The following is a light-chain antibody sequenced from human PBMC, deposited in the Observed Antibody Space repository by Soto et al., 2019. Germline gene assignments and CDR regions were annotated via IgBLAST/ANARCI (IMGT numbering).Light chain of an antibody. Sequence: DIQMTQSPSTLSGSLGDRATLTCRARQTVSGSLAWYQQKPGKAPKLLIYKASTLKSGVPSRFSGSGSGTEFTLTISSLQPDDFATYYCQHYNSYSEAFGQGTKVDI. CDR1: QTVSGS. CDR3: QHYNSYSEA. J-gene: IGKJ1*01. CDR2: KAS. V-gene: IGKV1-5*03.